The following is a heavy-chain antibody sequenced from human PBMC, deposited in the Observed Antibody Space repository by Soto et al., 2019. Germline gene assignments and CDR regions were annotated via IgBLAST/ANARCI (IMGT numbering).Heavy chain of an antibody. D-gene: IGHD2-15*01. CDR1: GFTFSSYA. CDR2: ISYDGSNK. CDR3: AREEVVTVDYYYYYGMDV. V-gene: IGHV3-30-3*01. Sequence: GGSLRLSCAASGFTFSSYAMHWVRQAPGKGLEWVAVISYDGSNKYYADSVKGRFTISRDNSKNTLYLQMNSLRAEDTAVYYCAREEVVTVDYYYYYGMDVWGQGTTVTSP. J-gene: IGHJ6*02.